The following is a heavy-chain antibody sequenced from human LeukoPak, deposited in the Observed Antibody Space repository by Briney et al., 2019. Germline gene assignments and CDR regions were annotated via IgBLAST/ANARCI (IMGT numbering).Heavy chain of an antibody. Sequence: SQTLSLTCTVSGGSISSGDYYWSWLRQPPGEGLEWIGYISNGGSTKYNPSLKSRVTISGDTSKNQLSLKLSSVTAADTAVYHCVRLQPNTGEWAFDIWGQGTMVSVSS. CDR2: ISNGGST. J-gene: IGHJ3*02. D-gene: IGHD1-1*01. V-gene: IGHV4-61*08. CDR1: GGSISSGDYY. CDR3: VRLQPNTGEWAFDI.